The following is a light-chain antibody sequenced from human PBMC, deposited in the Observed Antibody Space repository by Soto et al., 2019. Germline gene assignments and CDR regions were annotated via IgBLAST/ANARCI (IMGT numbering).Light chain of an antibody. Sequence: QSVVTQPASVSGSPGQSITISCTGTSSDVGGYNYVSWYQQHPGKAPKLMIYEVSNRPSGVSNRFSGSKSGNTASLTIPGLQAEDEADYYCSSYTSSSTLNVFGTGTKVTVL. V-gene: IGLV2-14*01. CDR3: SSYTSSSTLNV. J-gene: IGLJ1*01. CDR2: EVS. CDR1: SSDVGGYNY.